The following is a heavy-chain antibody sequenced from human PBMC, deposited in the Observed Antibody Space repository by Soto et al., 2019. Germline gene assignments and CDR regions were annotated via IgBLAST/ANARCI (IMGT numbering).Heavy chain of an antibody. CDR3: ARDPKSKYCSGGSCYSGRDY. D-gene: IGHD2-15*01. V-gene: IGHV1-18*01. CDR1: GYTFTSYG. CDR2: ISPNNGKA. Sequence: ASVKVSCKASGYTFTSYGITLVRQAPGQGLEWMGWISPNNGKANYAQKFQGRVTITADESTSTAYMELSSLRSEDTAVYYCARDPKSKYCSGGSCYSGRDYWGQGTLVTVSS. J-gene: IGHJ4*02.